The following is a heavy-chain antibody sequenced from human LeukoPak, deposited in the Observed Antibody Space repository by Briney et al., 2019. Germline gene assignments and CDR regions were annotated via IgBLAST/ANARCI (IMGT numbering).Heavy chain of an antibody. CDR1: GYSFANYW. D-gene: IGHD3-3*01. J-gene: IGHJ4*02. Sequence: GESLKISCKGSGYSFANYWIGWVRQMPGKGLEWMGIIYPGDPDTRYSPSFQGQVTISADKSISTAYLQWSSLKASDTAMYYCARKTKYDAPASDWGQGTLVTVSS. CDR2: IYPGDPDT. V-gene: IGHV5-51*01. CDR3: ARKTKYDAPASD.